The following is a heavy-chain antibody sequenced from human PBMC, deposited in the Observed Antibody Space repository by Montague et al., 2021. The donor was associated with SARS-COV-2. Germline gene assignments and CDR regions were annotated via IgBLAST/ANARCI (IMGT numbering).Heavy chain of an antibody. V-gene: IGHV2-70*01. CDR2: IDWDDDK. CDR1: GFSLSTSGMC. Sequence: PALVKPTQTLTPTCTFSGFSLSTSGMCVSWIRQPPGKALEWLALIDWDDDKYYSTSLKTRLTISKDTSKNQVVLTMTNMDLVDTATYYCARMDILTGYYAYGMDVWGQGTTVTVSS. D-gene: IGHD3-9*01. CDR3: ARMDILTGYYAYGMDV. J-gene: IGHJ6*02.